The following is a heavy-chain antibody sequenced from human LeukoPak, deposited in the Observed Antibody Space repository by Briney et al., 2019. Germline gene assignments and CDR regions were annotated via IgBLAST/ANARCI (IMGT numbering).Heavy chain of an antibody. D-gene: IGHD6-6*01. CDR2: INHSGST. J-gene: IGHJ4*02. CDR1: GGSFSGYY. Sequence: SETLSLTCAVYGGSFSGYYWSLIRRPPGKGLEWIGEINHSGSTNNNPSLKSRVTISVDTSKNQFSLKLSSVTAADTAVYYCASSSSGTAYNYWGQGTLVTVSS. V-gene: IGHV4-34*01. CDR3: ASSSSGTAYNY.